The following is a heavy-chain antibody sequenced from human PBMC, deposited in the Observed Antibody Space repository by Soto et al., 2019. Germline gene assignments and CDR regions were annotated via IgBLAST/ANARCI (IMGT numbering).Heavy chain of an antibody. Sequence: QVLQQESGPGLVKPSQTLSLTCTVSGDSFSSGGYYWSWIRQHPGKGLEWIGYVFSSGTTYYSPSLKSRVSISLDTSKNQCSLSLSSVTAADTAVYYCARTTTYYDYIWGSYRPKDFDFWGQGTLVTVSS. D-gene: IGHD3-16*02. J-gene: IGHJ4*02. V-gene: IGHV4-31*03. CDR2: VFSSGTT. CDR3: ARTTTYYDYIWGSYRPKDFDF. CDR1: GDSFSSGGYY.